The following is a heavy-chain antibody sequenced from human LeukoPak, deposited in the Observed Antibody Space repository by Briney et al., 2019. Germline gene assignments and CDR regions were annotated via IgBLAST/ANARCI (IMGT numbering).Heavy chain of an antibody. CDR3: ARGRLGDYFDY. CDR2: IIPIFGTA. J-gene: IGHJ4*02. D-gene: IGHD7-27*01. CDR1: GGTFSSYA. V-gene: IGHV1-69*01. Sequence: SVKASCKASGGTFSSYAISLVRQAPGQGLEWMGGIIPIFGTANYAQKFQGRVTITADESTSTAYMELSSLRSEDTAVYYCARGRLGDYFDYWGQGTLVTVSS.